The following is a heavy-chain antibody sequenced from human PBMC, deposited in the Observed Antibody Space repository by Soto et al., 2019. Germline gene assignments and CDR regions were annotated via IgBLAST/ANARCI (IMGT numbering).Heavy chain of an antibody. Sequence: ASAKVSCKASGYPFTTYAIHWVHQAPGQRLEWMGWISTDNGNTNYAQKLQGRVTMTTDTSTSTAYMELRSLRSDDTAVYYCARGLTVPPVDYWGQGTLVTVSS. CDR2: ISTDNGNT. J-gene: IGHJ4*02. CDR1: GYPFTTYA. D-gene: IGHD3-9*01. V-gene: IGHV1-18*01. CDR3: ARGLTVPPVDY.